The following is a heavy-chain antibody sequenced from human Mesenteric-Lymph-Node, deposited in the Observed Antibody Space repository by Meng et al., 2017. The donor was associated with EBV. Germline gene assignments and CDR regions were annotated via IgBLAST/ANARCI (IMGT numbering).Heavy chain of an antibody. CDR2: TYYRAKWYN. V-gene: IGHV6-1*01. Sequence: QVQLQQSGPGLVKPSPDPSPTLCISGGHVACKRACWNLIRQSPTRGLGWLGRTYYRAKWYNGYSVTVKSRITINPDTSKNQFSLQLNSVTPEDTAMYYCARSGSSGWIDYWGQGTLVTVSS. CDR3: ARSGSSGWIDY. CDR1: GGHVACKRAC. J-gene: IGHJ4*02. D-gene: IGHD6-19*01.